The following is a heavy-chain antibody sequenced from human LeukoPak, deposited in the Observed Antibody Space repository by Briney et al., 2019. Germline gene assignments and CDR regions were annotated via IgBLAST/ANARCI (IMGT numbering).Heavy chain of an antibody. CDR1: GFTFSSYA. CDR3: ATAEGGLRNYYFDY. D-gene: IGHD3-9*01. Sequence: GGSLRLSCAASGFTFSSYAMSWVRQAPGKGLEWVSAISGSGGSTYYADSVKGRFTISRDNSKNTLYLQMNSLRAEDTAVYYCATAEGGLRNYYFDYCGQGTLVTVSS. CDR2: ISGSGGST. J-gene: IGHJ4*02. V-gene: IGHV3-23*01.